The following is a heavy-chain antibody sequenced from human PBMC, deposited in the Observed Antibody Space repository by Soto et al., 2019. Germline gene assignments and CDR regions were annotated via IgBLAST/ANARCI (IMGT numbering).Heavy chain of an antibody. D-gene: IGHD6-19*01. V-gene: IGHV3-23*05. CDR1: PVGFSGLG. CDR2: IDNSGTRT. J-gene: IGHJ4*02. CDR3: VSWLSAHFDY. Sequence: EVQLLESGGRLVQPGQSLRLSCAASPVGFSGLGMSWVRQAPGKGLEWVSTIDNSGTRTHYADSVKGRFTISRDTSKNTLDLQMDYLRAEDTALYHCVSWLSAHFDYWGRGTLVTVSS.